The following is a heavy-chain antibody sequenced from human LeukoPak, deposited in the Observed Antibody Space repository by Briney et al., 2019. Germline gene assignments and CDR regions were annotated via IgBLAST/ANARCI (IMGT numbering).Heavy chain of an antibody. J-gene: IGHJ4*02. CDR3: AKGYASGTYFLDS. D-gene: IGHD3-10*01. CDR1: GFILTNYA. Sequence: GGSLRLSCAASGFILTNYAMSWVRQAPGEGLEWVSAISASGGGTFYADSVRGRFTISRDNSKNTLYLQMNTLRAEDTAVYYCAKGYASGTYFLDSWGQGTLVTVSS. CDR2: ISASGGGT. V-gene: IGHV3-23*01.